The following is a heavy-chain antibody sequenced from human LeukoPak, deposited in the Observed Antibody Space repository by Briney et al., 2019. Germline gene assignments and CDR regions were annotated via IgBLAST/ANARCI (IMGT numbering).Heavy chain of an antibody. V-gene: IGHV1-3*03. Sequence: ASVKVSCKASGGTFSNYGIHWVRQAPGQGLEWMGWINVGNGNTKYSQEFQDRVTITRDTSAITVYMELSSLRSEDMAVYYCAKVAARYGDYYFDYWGQGTLVTVSS. CDR1: GGTFSNYG. J-gene: IGHJ4*02. CDR2: INVGNGNT. D-gene: IGHD4-17*01. CDR3: AKVAARYGDYYFDY.